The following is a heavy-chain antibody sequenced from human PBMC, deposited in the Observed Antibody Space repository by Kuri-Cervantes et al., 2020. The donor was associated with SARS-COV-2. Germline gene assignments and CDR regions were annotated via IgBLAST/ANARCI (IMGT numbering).Heavy chain of an antibody. CDR2: IDQDGYEK. V-gene: IGHV3-7*03. CDR1: GFTFSSYW. D-gene: IGHD1-26*01. Sequence: GESLKISCAASGFTFSSYWMGWVRQAPGKGLEWVANIDQDGYEKYFVDSVKGRFSISRDNAKNSLFLQMNSLRAEDTAIYLCARPSLNTGSYFHDWGQGTLVTVSS. CDR3: ARPSLNTGSYFHD. J-gene: IGHJ1*01.